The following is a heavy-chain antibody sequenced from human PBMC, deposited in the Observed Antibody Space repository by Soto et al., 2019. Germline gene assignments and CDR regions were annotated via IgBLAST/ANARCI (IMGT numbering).Heavy chain of an antibody. D-gene: IGHD6-13*01. V-gene: IGHV3-74*01. CDR3: ARFSNWYDY. Sequence: TGGSLRLSCAASGFTFISYWMHWVRQAPGKGLVWVSRINIDGSTTTYADSVKGRFTISRDNAKNTLYLEMNSLRAEDTAMYYCARFSNWYDYWGQGTLVTVSS. CDR1: GFTFISYW. J-gene: IGHJ4*02. CDR2: INIDGSTT.